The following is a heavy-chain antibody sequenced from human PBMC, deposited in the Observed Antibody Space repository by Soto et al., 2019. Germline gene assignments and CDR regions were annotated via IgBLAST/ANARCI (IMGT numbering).Heavy chain of an antibody. Sequence: ASVKVSCKASGYTFTGYYMHWVRQAPGQGLEWMGWINPNSGGTNYAQKFQGWVTTTWDTSISTAYMELSRLRSDDTAVYYCAREEGSYSSSAYFDYWGQGTLVTVSS. D-gene: IGHD6-13*01. CDR1: GYTFTGYY. V-gene: IGHV1-2*04. CDR2: INPNSGGT. J-gene: IGHJ4*02. CDR3: AREEGSYSSSAYFDY.